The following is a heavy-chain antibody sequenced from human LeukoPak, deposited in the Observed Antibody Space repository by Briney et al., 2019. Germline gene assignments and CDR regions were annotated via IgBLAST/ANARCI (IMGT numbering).Heavy chain of an antibody. V-gene: IGHV3-21*01. CDR3: ARRAGAYSHPYDY. Sequence: PGGSLGLSCAASGFTFSTYNMNWVRQAPGKGLEWVSSISGSSSHIYYADSVKGRFTISRDNAKNSLYLQMNSLRVEDTAVYYCARRAGAYSHPYDYWGQGTLVTVSS. J-gene: IGHJ4*02. CDR1: GFTFSTYN. D-gene: IGHD4/OR15-4a*01. CDR2: ISGSSSHI.